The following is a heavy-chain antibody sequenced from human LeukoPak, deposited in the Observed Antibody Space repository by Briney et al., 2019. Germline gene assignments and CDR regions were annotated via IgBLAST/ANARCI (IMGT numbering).Heavy chain of an antibody. CDR2: INPNSCGT. CDR1: GYTFTGYY. D-gene: IGHD5-12*01. Sequence: ASVKVSCKACGYTFTGYYMHWVRQAPGQRLEWMGWINPNSCGTNYAQKFQGRVTMTRDTSTSNAYMELSRLRSDDTAVYYCASHSAYDLFPHWRQGSLVTVSS. J-gene: IGHJ4*02. V-gene: IGHV1-2*02. CDR3: ASHSAYDLFPH.